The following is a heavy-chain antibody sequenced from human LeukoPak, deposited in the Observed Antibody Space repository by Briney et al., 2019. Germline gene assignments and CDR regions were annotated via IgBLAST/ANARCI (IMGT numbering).Heavy chain of an antibody. CDR3: ARRINYFDY. V-gene: IGHV4-59*01. Sequence: KPSETLSLTCTVSGGSISSYYWSWIRQPPGKGLEWIGYIYYGGITNYNPSLKSRVTISVDTSKNQFSLKLTSVTAADTAVYYCARRINYFDYWGQGTLVTVSS. CDR2: IYYGGIT. D-gene: IGHD5-24*01. CDR1: GGSISSYY. J-gene: IGHJ4*02.